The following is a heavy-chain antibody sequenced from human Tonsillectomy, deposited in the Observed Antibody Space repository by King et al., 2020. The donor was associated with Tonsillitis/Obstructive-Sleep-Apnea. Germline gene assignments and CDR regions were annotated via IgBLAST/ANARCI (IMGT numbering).Heavy chain of an antibody. CDR1: GGSFSCSY. V-gene: IGHV4-34*01. Sequence: VQLQQWGAGLLKPSETLSLTCTVYGGSFSCSYWSWIRQPPGKGLEWIGEINDSGSTKYNPSLKSRVTISVDTSKNQFSLKLSSLTAADTAVYYCAGEHDYRFLYYYYMDVWGKGTTVTVSS. J-gene: IGHJ6*03. CDR2: INDSGST. CDR3: AGEHDYRFLYYYYMDV. D-gene: IGHD4-11*01.